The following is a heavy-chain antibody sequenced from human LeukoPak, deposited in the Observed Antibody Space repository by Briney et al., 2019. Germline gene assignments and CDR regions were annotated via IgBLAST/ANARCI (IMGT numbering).Heavy chain of an antibody. J-gene: IGHJ2*01. CDR1: GGSISRYY. CDR3: ASYGSGWYFDL. V-gene: IGHV4-59*01. CDR2: IYDSGST. D-gene: IGHD3-10*01. Sequence: PSQTLSLTCTVSGGSISRYYWSWIRQPPGKGLEWIGYIYDSGSTYYKPSLRGRVTISGDTSKNQFSLKVTSVSDADTAVYYCASYGSGWYFDLWGRGTLVTVSS.